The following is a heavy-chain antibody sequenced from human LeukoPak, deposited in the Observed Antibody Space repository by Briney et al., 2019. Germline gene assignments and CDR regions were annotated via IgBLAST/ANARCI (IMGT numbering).Heavy chain of an antibody. Sequence: PGGSLRLSCAASGFTFSSYEMDWVRQAPGKGLAWVSGISSSGSTIYYADSVKGRFTISRDNAKNSLFLQMNSLRAEDTAVYYCASYYYYDSSGYNWFDPWGQGTLVTVSS. CDR2: ISSSGSTI. D-gene: IGHD3-22*01. CDR1: GFTFSSYE. J-gene: IGHJ5*02. V-gene: IGHV3-48*03. CDR3: ASYYYYDSSGYNWFDP.